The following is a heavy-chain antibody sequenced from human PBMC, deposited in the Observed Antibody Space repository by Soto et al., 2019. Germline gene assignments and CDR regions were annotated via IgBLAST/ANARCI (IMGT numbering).Heavy chain of an antibody. CDR3: ARGQGATIGDYYYHGMDV. CDR2: IRSRANNFAT. Sequence: GGSLRLSCAASGFIFSGSAIHWVRQASGKGLEWVGRIRSRANNFATSSAASVKGRFTFSRDDSKNTAYLQMNTLKPEDTAVYYCARGQGATIGDYYYHGMDVWGQGTTVTFSS. CDR1: GFIFSGSA. V-gene: IGHV3-73*01. J-gene: IGHJ6*02. D-gene: IGHD1-26*01.